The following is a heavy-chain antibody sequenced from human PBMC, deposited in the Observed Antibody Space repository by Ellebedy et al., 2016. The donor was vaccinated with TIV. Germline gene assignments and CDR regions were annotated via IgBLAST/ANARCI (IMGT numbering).Heavy chain of an antibody. J-gene: IGHJ4*02. CDR1: GFTFGDSG. CDR2: IRRHSYDPTP. Sequence: GESLKISXIGSGFTFGDSGFSWFRQAPGKGLEWVGFIRRHSYDPTPQYGGSVSGRFTISRDDSKSIVFLQMNSLKSEDTAVYYCTRAPEYDFIIDHWGQGSLVTVSS. V-gene: IGHV3-49*03. CDR3: TRAPEYDFIIDH. D-gene: IGHD2/OR15-2a*01.